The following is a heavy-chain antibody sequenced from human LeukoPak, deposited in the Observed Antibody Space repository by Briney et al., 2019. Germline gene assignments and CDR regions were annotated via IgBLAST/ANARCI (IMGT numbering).Heavy chain of an antibody. CDR3: ARHVSSDLRIVVVTSDWYFDL. CDR1: GGSITSSRYY. Sequence: SGTLSLTCSVSGGSITSSRYYWGWIRQSPGGGLEWIGTIYYSGSTYYNPSLRSRVTISADTSKNQFSLNLSPVTAADTAVYYCARHVSSDLRIVVVTSDWYFDLWGRGTLVTVSS. CDR2: IYYSGST. V-gene: IGHV4-39*01. J-gene: IGHJ2*01. D-gene: IGHD2-21*02.